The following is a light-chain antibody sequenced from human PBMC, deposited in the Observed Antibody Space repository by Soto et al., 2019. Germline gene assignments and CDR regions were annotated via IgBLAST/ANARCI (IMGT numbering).Light chain of an antibody. J-gene: IGKJ1*01. Sequence: DIQMTQSPPTLSAFVGDRVTITCRASQTISSWLAWYQQKPGKAPKLLIYKASTLKSGVPSRFSGSGSGTEFTLTISSLQPDDFATYYCQHYNSYSEAFGQGTKVDIK. CDR2: KAS. CDR1: QTISSW. CDR3: QHYNSYSEA. V-gene: IGKV1-5*03.